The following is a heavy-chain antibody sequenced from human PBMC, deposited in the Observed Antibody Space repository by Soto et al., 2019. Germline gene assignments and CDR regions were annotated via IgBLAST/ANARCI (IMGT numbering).Heavy chain of an antibody. D-gene: IGHD6-19*01. CDR3: ARGVAGSGFNL. V-gene: IGHV6-1*01. J-gene: IGHJ5*02. Sequence: SQTLSLTCAISGDSVSSNTAAWNWIRSSPSRGLEWLGRTYYRSNWRHDYAVSVKSRITVNPDTSKNHFSLQLNSVTPDDTAVYYCARGVAGSGFNLWGQPILVTVSS. CDR2: TYYRSNWRH. CDR1: GDSVSSNTAA.